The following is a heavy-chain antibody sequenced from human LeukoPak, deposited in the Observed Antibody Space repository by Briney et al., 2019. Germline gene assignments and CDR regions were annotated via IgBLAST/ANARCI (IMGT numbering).Heavy chain of an antibody. D-gene: IGHD4-17*01. CDR1: GFTVSSNY. CDR2: IYSGGST. V-gene: IGHV3-53*01. J-gene: IGHJ1*01. CDR3: ANVLPTVTSAEYFQH. Sequence: GGSLRLSCAASGFTVSSNYMNWVRQAPGKGLEWVSVIYSGGSTYYADSVKGRFTISRDNSKNTLYLQMNSLRAEDTAVYYCANVLPTVTSAEYFQHWGQGTLVTVSS.